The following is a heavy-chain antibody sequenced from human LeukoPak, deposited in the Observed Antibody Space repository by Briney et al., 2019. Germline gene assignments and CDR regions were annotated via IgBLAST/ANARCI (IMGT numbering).Heavy chain of an antibody. D-gene: IGHD3-22*01. CDR1: GFTVSSNY. J-gene: IGHJ4*02. CDR3: ARDKGAYYYAFDY. Sequence: PGGSLRLSCAASGFTVSSNYMSWVRQAPGKGLEWVSVIYSGGSTYYADSVKGRFTISRDNSKNTLYLQMNSPRAEDTAVYYCARDKGAYYYAFDYWGRGTLVTVSS. CDR2: IYSGGST. V-gene: IGHV3-66*01.